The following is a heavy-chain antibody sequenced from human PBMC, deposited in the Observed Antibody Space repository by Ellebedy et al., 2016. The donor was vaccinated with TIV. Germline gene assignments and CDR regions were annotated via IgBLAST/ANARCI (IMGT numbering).Heavy chain of an antibody. D-gene: IGHD3-10*01. CDR2: ISGSGGST. J-gene: IGHJ6*02. Sequence: GESLKISCAASGFTFSSYAMSWVRQAPGKGLEWVSAISGSGGSTYYADSVKGRFTISRDNSKNTLYLQMNSLRAEDTDVYYCAKDPGGYYYYGMDVWGQGTTVTVSS. CDR3: AKDPGGYYYYGMDV. CDR1: GFTFSSYA. V-gene: IGHV3-23*01.